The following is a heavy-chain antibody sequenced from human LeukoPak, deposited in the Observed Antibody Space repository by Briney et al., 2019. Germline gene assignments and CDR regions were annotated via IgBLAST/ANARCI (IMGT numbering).Heavy chain of an antibody. CDR2: IYYSVGT. CDR1: GGPMISNH. D-gene: IGHD6-19*01. Sequence: SETLSLPGNVSGGPMISNHWSGTGQPPGRGREGIGYIYYSVGTNYTPSIKSRVTISVATSKKQFSLKLSSVTAAGTAVYYCARGPGIAVAGRSSYYFDYWGQGTLVTVSS. J-gene: IGHJ4*02. V-gene: IGHV4-59*13. CDR3: ARGPGIAVAGRSSYYFDY.